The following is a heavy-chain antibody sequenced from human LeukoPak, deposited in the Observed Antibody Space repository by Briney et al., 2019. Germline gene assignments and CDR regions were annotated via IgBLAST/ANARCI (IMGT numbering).Heavy chain of an antibody. CDR2: IFYTGST. CDR3: ARSGGYSFGSYDY. J-gene: IGHJ4*02. Sequence: PSETLSLTCTVSGGSISSYYWSWIRQPPGKGPEWIGYIFYTGSTDYNPSLKSRVTISLDTPKRQFSLKLTSVTAADTAVYYCARSGGYSFGSYDYWGQGILGTVSS. D-gene: IGHD5-18*01. CDR1: GGSISSYY. V-gene: IGHV4-59*01.